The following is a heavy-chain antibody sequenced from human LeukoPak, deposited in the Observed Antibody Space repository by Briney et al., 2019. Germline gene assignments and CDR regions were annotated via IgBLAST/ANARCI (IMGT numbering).Heavy chain of an antibody. J-gene: IGHJ5*02. CDR1: GYTLTAYY. CDR2: INPNSGAT. V-gene: IGHV1-2*02. D-gene: IGHD6-19*01. Sequence: GASVKVSCKASGYTLTAYYLHWVRQAPGQGLEWMGWINPNSGATDNAQIFQGRVTMTRDTSISTAYMQLSGLRSDDSAIYYCARGVAVAGLDPWGQGTLVTVSS. CDR3: ARGVAVAGLDP.